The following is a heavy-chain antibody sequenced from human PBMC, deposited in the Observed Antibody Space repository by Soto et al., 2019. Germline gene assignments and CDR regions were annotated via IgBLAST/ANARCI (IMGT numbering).Heavy chain of an antibody. D-gene: IGHD5-18*01. V-gene: IGHV3-33*01. CDR1: GFTFSSYG. J-gene: IGHJ4*02. CDR3: ARAGYSYRLGYFDY. CDR2: IWYDGSNK. Sequence: GGSLRLSCAASGFTFSSYGMHWVRQAPGKGLEWVAVIWYDGSNKYYADSVKGRFTISRDNSKNTLYLQMNSLRAEDTAVYYCARAGYSYRLGYFDYWGQGTLVTVSS.